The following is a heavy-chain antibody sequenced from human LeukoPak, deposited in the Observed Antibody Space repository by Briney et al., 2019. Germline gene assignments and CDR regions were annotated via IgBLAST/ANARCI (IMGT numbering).Heavy chain of an antibody. D-gene: IGHD2-15*01. CDR2: IYHTGNT. J-gene: IGHJ4*02. V-gene: IGHV4-38-2*02. CDR3: ARVFDCSACSTRNFYFDY. CDR1: GYSISSGYYY. Sequence: SETLSLTCSVSGYSISSGYYYWGWIRQTPRKGLEWIASIYHTGNTYYKPPLRSRVSLSSDTSTNQFSLKLSSVTAADTAIYYCARVFDCSACSTRNFYFDYWGQGILVTVTS.